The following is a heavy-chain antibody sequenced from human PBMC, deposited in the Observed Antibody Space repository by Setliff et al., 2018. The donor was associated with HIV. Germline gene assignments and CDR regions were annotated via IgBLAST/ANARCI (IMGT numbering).Heavy chain of an antibody. V-gene: IGHV4-4*09. CDR2: IFASGSS. D-gene: IGHD2-15*01. CDR1: GGSISSYC. J-gene: IGHJ3*02. CDR3: AREHCSGGSCNGFDI. Sequence: SETLSLTCTVSGGSISSYCWNWIRQPPGKGLEWIGYIFASGSSLYNPSLQSRVSISLDTSRNQFSLKLGSVTAADTAMYYCAREHCSGGSCNGFDIWGQGTMVTVSS.